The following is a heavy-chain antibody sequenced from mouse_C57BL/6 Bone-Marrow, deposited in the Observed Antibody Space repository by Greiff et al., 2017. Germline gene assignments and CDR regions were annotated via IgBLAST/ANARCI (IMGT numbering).Heavy chain of an antibody. CDR1: GYTFTDYY. J-gene: IGHJ3*01. CDR3: AGRRIFYYGSTCAWFAY. V-gene: IGHV1-26*01. Sequence: VQLQQSGPELVKPGASVKISCKASGYTFTDYYMNWVKQSHGKSLEWIGDINPNNGGPSYNQKFKGKATLTVDKSSNTAYMELRSLTSEDSAVYYCAGRRIFYYGSTCAWFAYWGQGALVTVSA. D-gene: IGHD1-1*01. CDR2: INPNNGGP.